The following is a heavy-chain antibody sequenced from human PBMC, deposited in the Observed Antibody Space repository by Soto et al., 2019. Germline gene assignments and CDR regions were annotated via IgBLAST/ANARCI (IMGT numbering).Heavy chain of an antibody. V-gene: IGHV4-30-2*01. CDR2: IYHSGST. J-gene: IGHJ4*02. D-gene: IGHD6-13*01. CDR3: ARVRGAAAGDFDY. CDR1: GGSISSGGYS. Sequence: SETLSLTCAVSGGSISSGGYSWSWIRQPPGKGLEWIGYIYHSGSTYYNSSLKSRVTISVDRSKNQFSLKLSSVTAADTAVYYCARVRGAAAGDFDYWGQGTLVTVSS.